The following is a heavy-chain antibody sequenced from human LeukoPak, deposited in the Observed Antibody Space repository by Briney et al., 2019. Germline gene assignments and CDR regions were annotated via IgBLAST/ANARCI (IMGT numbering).Heavy chain of an antibody. CDR2: ISSSSSYI. V-gene: IGHV3-21*04. Sequence: GGSLRLSCAASGFTFSSYSMNWVRQAPGKGLEWVSSISSSSSYIYYADSVKGRFTISRDNAKNSLYLQMNSLRAEDTALYYCARQKDSSTWYEIFDYWGQGTLVTVSS. D-gene: IGHD6-13*01. J-gene: IGHJ4*02. CDR3: ARQKDSSTWYEIFDY. CDR1: GFTFSSYS.